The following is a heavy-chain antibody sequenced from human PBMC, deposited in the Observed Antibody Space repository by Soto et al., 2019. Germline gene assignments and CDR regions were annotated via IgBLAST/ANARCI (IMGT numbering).Heavy chain of an antibody. V-gene: IGHV4-59*01. Sequence: PSXTLCLTCTVSGGTMTNNYWNWIRQPPGKGLEWIGYIYYSGSTNYNPSLKSRVTISVDTSKNQFSLKLSSVTAADTAVYYCARDVDFGEEDVWGQGTTVTVSS. CDR2: IYYSGST. J-gene: IGHJ6*02. CDR3: ARDVDFGEEDV. D-gene: IGHD4-17*01. CDR1: GGTMTNNY.